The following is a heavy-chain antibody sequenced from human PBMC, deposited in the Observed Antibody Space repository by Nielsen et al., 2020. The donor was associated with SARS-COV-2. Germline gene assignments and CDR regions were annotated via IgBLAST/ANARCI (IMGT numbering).Heavy chain of an antibody. CDR1: GGTFSSYA. D-gene: IGHD2-2*01. J-gene: IGHJ6*03. CDR3: ARGTYLPAATYYYYYYMDV. V-gene: IGHV1-69*05. Sequence: SVKVSCKASGGTFSSYAISWVRQAPGQGLEWMGGIIPIFGTANYAQKFQGRVTITRDTSASTAYMELSSLRSKDTAVYYCARGTYLPAATYYYYYYMDVWGKGTTVTVSS. CDR2: IIPIFGTA.